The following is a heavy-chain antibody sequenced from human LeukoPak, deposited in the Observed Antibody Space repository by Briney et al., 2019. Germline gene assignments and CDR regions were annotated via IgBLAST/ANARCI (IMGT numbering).Heavy chain of an antibody. V-gene: IGHV3-21*04. CDR2: ISSTSTSI. J-gene: IGHJ4*02. CDR1: GFTFSSHT. CDR3: AKDVESGRSADY. D-gene: IGHD3-10*01. Sequence: PGGSLRLSCAASGFTFSSHTMNWVRQAPGKGLEWVSSISSTSTSIYHADSVKGRFTISRDNTKNSLYLQMDSLRAEDTAVYYCAKDVESGRSADYWGQGTLVTVSS.